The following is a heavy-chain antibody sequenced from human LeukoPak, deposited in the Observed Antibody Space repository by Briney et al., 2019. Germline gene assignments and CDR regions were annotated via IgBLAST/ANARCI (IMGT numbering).Heavy chain of an antibody. CDR3: AKKYDY. CDR2: ISYDGSNK. CDR1: GLPLGSFA. Sequence: GGPWRFPCAASGLPLGSFAMPWVGQAQGKGLEWVAVISYDGSNKYYADSVKGRFTISRDNSKNTLYLQMNSLRAEDTAVYYCAKKYDYWGQGTLVTVSS. J-gene: IGHJ4*02. V-gene: IGHV3-30-3*02.